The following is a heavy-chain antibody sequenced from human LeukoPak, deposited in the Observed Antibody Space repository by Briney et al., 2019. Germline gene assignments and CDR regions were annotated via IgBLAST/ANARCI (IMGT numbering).Heavy chain of an antibody. CDR1: GGSISGDDDY. Sequence: PSETLSLTCSVSGGSISGDDDYWSWIRQPPGKGLEWIGYINHSGNTYYIPSLRSRGTISIDTSKSQFSLELSSVTAADTAVYYCARYTVTNLLDFWGQGTLVTVSS. D-gene: IGHD4-17*01. CDR2: INHSGNT. J-gene: IGHJ4*02. V-gene: IGHV4-30-4*08. CDR3: ARYTVTNLLDF.